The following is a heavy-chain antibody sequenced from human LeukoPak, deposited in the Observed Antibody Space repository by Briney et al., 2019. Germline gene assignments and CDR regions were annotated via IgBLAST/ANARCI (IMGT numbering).Heavy chain of an antibody. CDR2: ISGSGGST. D-gene: IGHD3-3*01. V-gene: IGHV3-23*01. Sequence: PGGSLRLSCAASGFTFSSYAMSWVRQAPGQGLEWVSAISGSGGSTYYADSVKGRFTISRDNSKNTLYLQMNSLRAEDTAVYYCAKDSGQYYDFWSGYCTDFDYWGQGTLVTVSS. CDR3: AKDSGQYYDFWSGYCTDFDY. J-gene: IGHJ4*02. CDR1: GFTFSSYA.